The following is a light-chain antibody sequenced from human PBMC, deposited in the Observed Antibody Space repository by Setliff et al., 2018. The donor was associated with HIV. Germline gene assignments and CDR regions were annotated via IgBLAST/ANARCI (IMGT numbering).Light chain of an antibody. CDR2: EVT. V-gene: IGLV2-23*02. J-gene: IGLJ3*02. Sequence: QSALAQPASVSVSPGQSITISCTGSSSNVGNYNLVSWYQVHPGKVPKVIIFEVTKRPSGISDRFSGSKSANTASLTISRLQAEDEADYYCYSYATGKTLVFGGVTKGTVL. CDR3: YSYATGKTLV. CDR1: SSNVGNYNL.